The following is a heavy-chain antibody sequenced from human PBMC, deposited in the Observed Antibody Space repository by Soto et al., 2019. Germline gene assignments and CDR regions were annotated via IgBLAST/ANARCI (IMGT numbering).Heavy chain of an antibody. CDR3: AREPVGATTGGNWFDP. D-gene: IGHD1-26*01. Sequence: SETLSLTCTVSGGSVSSGSYYWSWIRQPPGKGLEWIGYISYSGSTNYNPSLKSRVTISVDTSKNQFSLKLSSVTAADTAVYYCAREPVGATTGGNWFDPWGQGTLVTVSS. V-gene: IGHV4-61*01. J-gene: IGHJ5*02. CDR2: ISYSGST. CDR1: GGSVSSGSYY.